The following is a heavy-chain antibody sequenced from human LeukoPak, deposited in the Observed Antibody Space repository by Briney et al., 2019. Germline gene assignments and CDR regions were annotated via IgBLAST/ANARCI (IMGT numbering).Heavy chain of an antibody. J-gene: IGHJ5*02. CDR3: ARGRYCSSTSCYLVGRRFDP. D-gene: IGHD2-2*01. V-gene: IGHV1-2*02. Sequence: ASVKVSCKGSAGTFSSYAISWVRQAPGQGLEWMGWFNPNNGDTKYAQKFQGRVTVTRDTSISTAYMELSRLRSDDTAVYYCARGRYCSSTSCYLVGRRFDPWGQGTLVTVSS. CDR1: AGTFSSYA. CDR2: FNPNNGDT.